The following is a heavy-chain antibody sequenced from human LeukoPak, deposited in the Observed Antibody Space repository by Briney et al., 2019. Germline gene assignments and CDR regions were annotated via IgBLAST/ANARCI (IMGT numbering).Heavy chain of an antibody. CDR1: GGSISSGGYY. V-gene: IGHV4-30-2*02. CDR2: IYHSGST. CDR3: ASNPGVSRDAFDI. J-gene: IGHJ3*02. Sequence: SETLSLTCTVSGGSISSGGYYWSWIRQPPGKGLEWIGYIYHSGSTYYNPSLKSRVTISVDTSKNQFSLKLSSVTAADTAVYYCASNPGVSRDAFDIWGQGTMVTVSS. D-gene: IGHD2-8*01.